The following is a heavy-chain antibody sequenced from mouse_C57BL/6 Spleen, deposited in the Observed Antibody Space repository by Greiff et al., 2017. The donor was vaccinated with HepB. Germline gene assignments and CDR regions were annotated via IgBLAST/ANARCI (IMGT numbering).Heavy chain of an antibody. CDR2: IYPSDSET. V-gene: IGHV1-61*01. D-gene: IGHD2-2*01. Sequence: VKLKQPGAELVRPGSSVKLSCKASGYTFTSYWMDWVKQRPGQGLEWIGNIYPSDSETHYNQKFKDKATLTVDKSSSTAYMQLSSLTSEDSAVYYCARLAPSTMVDVWGTGTTVTVSS. CDR3: ARLAPSTMVDV. CDR1: GYTFTSYW. J-gene: IGHJ1*03.